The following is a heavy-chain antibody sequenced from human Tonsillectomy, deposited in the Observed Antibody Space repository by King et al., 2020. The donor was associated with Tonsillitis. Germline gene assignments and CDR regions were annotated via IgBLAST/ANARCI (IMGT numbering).Heavy chain of an antibody. J-gene: IGHJ3*02. CDR2: INPNSGGA. CDR3: ARDYRIAAAGSEGAFDI. D-gene: IGHD6-13*01. V-gene: IGHV1-2*02. CDR1: GYTFTGYY. Sequence: QLVQSGAEVKKPGASVRVSCKASGYTFTGYYMNWVRQAPGQGIEWMGWINPNSGGANYAQKFQGRVTMTRDTSINTAYMDLSRLRSDDTAVYYCARDYRIAAAGSEGAFDIWGQGTMVTVSS.